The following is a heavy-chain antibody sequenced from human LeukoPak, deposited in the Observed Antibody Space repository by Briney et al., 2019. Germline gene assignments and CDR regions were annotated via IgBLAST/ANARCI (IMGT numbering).Heavy chain of an antibody. D-gene: IGHD4-17*01. V-gene: IGHV3-21*01. CDR3: AKGARGDTVTSIVGLNWFDP. CDR1: GFTFSNYN. CDR2: ITSGSNYI. Sequence: GGSLRLSCAASGFTFSNYNMNWGRQAPGKGLEWVSSITSGSNYIYYADSVKGRFTISRDNAKNSLYLQMNSLRADDTAVYYCAKGARGDTVTSIVGLNWFDPWGQGGRCTVSS. J-gene: IGHJ5*02.